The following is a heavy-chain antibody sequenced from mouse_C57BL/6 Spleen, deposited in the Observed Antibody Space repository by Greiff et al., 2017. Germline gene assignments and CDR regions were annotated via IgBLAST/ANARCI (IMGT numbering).Heavy chain of an antibody. D-gene: IGHD2-3*01. J-gene: IGHJ1*03. CDR3: ARNDGYSYWYFDV. V-gene: IGHV3-6*01. CDR1: GYSITSGYY. CDR2: ISYDGSN. Sequence: ESGPGLVKPSQSLSLTCSVTGYSITSGYYWNWIRQFPGNKLEWMGYISYDGSNNYNPSLKNRISITRDTSKNQFFLKLNSVTTEDTATYYCARNDGYSYWYFDVWGTGTTVTVSS.